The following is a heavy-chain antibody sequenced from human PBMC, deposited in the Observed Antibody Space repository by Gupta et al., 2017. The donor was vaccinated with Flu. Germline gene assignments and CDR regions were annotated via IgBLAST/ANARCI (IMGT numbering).Heavy chain of an antibody. D-gene: IGHD3-10*01. CDR3: TTDSSGGITFDI. Sequence: EVQLVETGGGWVKPGGSLRRSCAVSGFSFSYAYMTWVRQAPGKGLEWVGRLKSETDGGTADSAAPVKGRFTISRDDSKNTLWLQMNSLRTEDTAVYYCTTDSSGGITFDIWGQGTPVTVSA. V-gene: IGHV3-15*01. CDR1: GFSFSYAY. CDR2: LKSETDGGTA. J-gene: IGHJ3*02.